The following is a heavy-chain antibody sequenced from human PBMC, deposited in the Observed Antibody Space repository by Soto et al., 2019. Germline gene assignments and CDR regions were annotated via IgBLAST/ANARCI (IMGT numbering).Heavy chain of an antibody. Sequence: PGGSLSLCCAASGFTFTSHAMSWVRLAPGTGLEWLAAISGSAGHTYYADSVKGRFAISRDSSENTLYLQMFSLRAEDTAVYYCAKAGLPVAGNYFDYWGQGTLVTVSS. CDR2: ISGSAGHT. CDR1: GFTFTSHA. CDR3: AKAGLPVAGNYFDY. J-gene: IGHJ4*02. D-gene: IGHD6-19*01. V-gene: IGHV3-23*01.